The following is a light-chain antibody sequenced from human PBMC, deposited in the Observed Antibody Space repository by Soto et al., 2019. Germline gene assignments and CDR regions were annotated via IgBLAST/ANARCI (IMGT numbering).Light chain of an antibody. V-gene: IGKV3-11*01. CDR2: GAS. J-gene: IGKJ4*01. CDR3: QQRSNWLT. Sequence: DIVCTQSPATLSLSPGERATLSCRASQSVGSYLAWYQQKPVQAPRLLIYGASNRATGIPARFSGSGSGTDFTLTISSLEPEDFAVYYCQQRSNWLTFGGGTKVDTK. CDR1: QSVGSY.